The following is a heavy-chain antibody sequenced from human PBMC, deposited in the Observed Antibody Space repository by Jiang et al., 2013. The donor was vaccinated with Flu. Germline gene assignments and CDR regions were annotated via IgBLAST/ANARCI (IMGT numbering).Heavy chain of an antibody. CDR3: ARDRDFGPKSYNYGLAV. J-gene: IGHJ6*02. CDR1: GGTFNTYG. CDR2: IIPVFGTS. D-gene: IGHD4/OR15-4a*01. V-gene: IGHV1-69*06. Sequence: PGSSVKVSCKASGGTFNTYGISWVRQAPGQGLEWVGGIIPVFGTSNYAQRFQGRVTITADKSTATAYMELNSLRSDDTAVYYCARDRDFGPKSYNYGLAVWGQGTTVTVSS.